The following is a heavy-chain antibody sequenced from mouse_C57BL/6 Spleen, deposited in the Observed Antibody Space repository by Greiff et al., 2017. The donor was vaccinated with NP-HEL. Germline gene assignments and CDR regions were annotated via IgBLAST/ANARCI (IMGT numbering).Heavy chain of an antibody. D-gene: IGHD2-3*01. CDR1: GYTFTDYY. J-gene: IGHJ4*01. CDR3: ARHDGYYVYYYAMDY. V-gene: IGHV1-26*01. Sequence: EVQLQQSGPELVKPGASVKISCKASGYTFTDYYMNWVKQSHGKSLEWIGDINPNNGGTSYNQKFKGKATLTVDKSSSTAYMELRSLTSEDSAVYYCARHDGYYVYYYAMDYWGQGTSVTVSS. CDR2: INPNNGGT.